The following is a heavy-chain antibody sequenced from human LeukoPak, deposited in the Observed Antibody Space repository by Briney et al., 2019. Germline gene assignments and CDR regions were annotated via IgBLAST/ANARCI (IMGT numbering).Heavy chain of an antibody. V-gene: IGHV3-30*04. J-gene: IGHJ4*02. Sequence: PGGSLRLSCAASGFTFSSYAVHWVRQAPGKGLEWVAVISYDGSNKYYADSVKGRFTISRDNSKNTLYLQMNSLRAEDTAVYYCASWVSSSSHFDYWGQGTLVTVSS. CDR1: GFTFSSYA. CDR3: ASWVSSSSHFDY. D-gene: IGHD6-6*01. CDR2: ISYDGSNK.